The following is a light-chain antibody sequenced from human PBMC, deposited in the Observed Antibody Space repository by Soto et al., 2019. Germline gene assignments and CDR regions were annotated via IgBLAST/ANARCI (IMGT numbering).Light chain of an antibody. CDR1: QSVRSSY. CDR2: DAS. CDR3: QQYGSSPKT. Sequence: EIVLTQSPATLSLSPGERATLSCGASQSVRSSYLAWYQQRPGLAPRLLIYDASTRATGIPDRFSGSGSGTDYTLTISRLEPEDFAVYYCQQYGSSPKTCGQGTKVEIK. V-gene: IGKV3D-20*01. J-gene: IGKJ1*01.